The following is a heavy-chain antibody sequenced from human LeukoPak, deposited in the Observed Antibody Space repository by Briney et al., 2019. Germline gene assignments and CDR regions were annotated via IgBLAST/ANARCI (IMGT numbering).Heavy chain of an antibody. CDR3: ASDSPGYDSGSYFDY. V-gene: IGHV3-7*03. Sequence: GGSLRLSCAVSGLTFSTYWMSWVRQAPGQGLEWVANVKHDGSEKYYVDSVKGRFTISRDNAKNSLFLQMNSLRDEDTAVYYCASDSPGYDSGSYFDYWGQGTLVTVSS. J-gene: IGHJ4*02. D-gene: IGHD2-15*01. CDR2: VKHDGSEK. CDR1: GLTFSTYW.